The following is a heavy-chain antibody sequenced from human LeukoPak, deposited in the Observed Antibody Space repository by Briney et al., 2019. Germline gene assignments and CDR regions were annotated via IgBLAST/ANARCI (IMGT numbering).Heavy chain of an antibody. J-gene: IGHJ3*02. V-gene: IGHV4-39*07. Sequence: SETLSLTCTVSGGSISSSSYYWGWIRQPPGKGLEWIGSIYYSGSTYYNPSLKSRVTMSIDTSKHQFSLKLTSVTAADTAVYYCARAPIFGVVSDGFDIWGQGTMVTVSS. CDR1: GGSISSSSYY. CDR3: ARAPIFGVVSDGFDI. D-gene: IGHD3-3*01. CDR2: IYYSGST.